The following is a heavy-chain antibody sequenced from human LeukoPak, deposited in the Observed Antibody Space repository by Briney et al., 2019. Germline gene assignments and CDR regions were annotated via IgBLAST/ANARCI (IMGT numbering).Heavy chain of an antibody. CDR2: IIADFDTT. D-gene: IGHD1-7*01. CDR1: GFTFRSYA. CDR3: AQDGTTTRYNWFDS. Sequence: GGSLRLSCAASGFTFRSYAMSWVRQAPGKGLEWVSGIIADFDTTYYADSVRGRFTISRDPSKNTLYLQMNSLRAEDTAIYYCAQDGTTTRYNWFDSWGQGTLVTVSS. J-gene: IGHJ5*01. V-gene: IGHV3-23*01.